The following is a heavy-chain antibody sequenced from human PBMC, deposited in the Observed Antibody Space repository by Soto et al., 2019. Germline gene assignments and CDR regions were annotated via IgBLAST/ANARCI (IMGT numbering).Heavy chain of an antibody. CDR2: LNLNSGIA. V-gene: IGHV1-8*01. CDR3: ARDGVVLPAAPMGMDV. D-gene: IGHD2-2*01. Sequence: QVQLVQSGAEVKKPGASVRVSCQASGYTFTNYDINWVRQAAGQGLEWMGWLNLNSGIAGYAHKFQGRVTMTRNTSISTAYMDLNSLRSDDTAVYYCARDGVVLPAAPMGMDVWGQGTTVTVSS. J-gene: IGHJ6*02. CDR1: GYTFTNYD.